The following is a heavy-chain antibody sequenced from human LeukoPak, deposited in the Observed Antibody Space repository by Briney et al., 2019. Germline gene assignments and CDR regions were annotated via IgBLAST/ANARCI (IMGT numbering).Heavy chain of an antibody. J-gene: IGHJ5*02. Sequence: ASETLSLTCTVSGGSISSSSYYWGWIRQPPGKGLEWIGEINHSGSTNYNPSLKSRVTISVDTSKNQFSLKLSSVTAADTAVYYCARVAYPKRQLATVDLWGQGTLVTVSS. CDR2: INHSGST. CDR3: ARVAYPKRQLATVDL. V-gene: IGHV4-39*07. CDR1: GGSISSSSYY. D-gene: IGHD6-13*01.